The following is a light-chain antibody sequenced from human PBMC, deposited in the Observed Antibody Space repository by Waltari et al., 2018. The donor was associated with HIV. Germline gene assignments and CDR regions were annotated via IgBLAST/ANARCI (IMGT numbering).Light chain of an antibody. CDR1: QGVSSY. CDR3: QQRSNWPRT. CDR2: DAS. J-gene: IGKJ3*01. Sequence: EIVLTQSPATLSLSPGERATLSCRASQGVSSYLAWYQQKPGQAPRHLIYDASNRATVIPARFSGSGSGTDFTLTSSSLGPEDFAVYDGQQRSNWPRTFGPGTKVDIK. V-gene: IGKV3-11*01.